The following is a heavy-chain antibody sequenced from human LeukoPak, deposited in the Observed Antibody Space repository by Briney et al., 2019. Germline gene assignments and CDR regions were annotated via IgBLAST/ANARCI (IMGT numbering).Heavy chain of an antibody. V-gene: IGHV1-2*02. J-gene: IGHJ4*02. Sequence: GASVKVSFKASGYTFTGYYMHWVRQAPGQGLEWMGWINPNSGGTNYAQKFQGRVTMTRDTSISTAYMELSRLRSDDTAVYYCAREASGYSYGYMFYWGQGTLVTVSS. CDR1: GYTFTGYY. CDR3: AREASGYSYGYMFY. CDR2: INPNSGGT. D-gene: IGHD5-18*01.